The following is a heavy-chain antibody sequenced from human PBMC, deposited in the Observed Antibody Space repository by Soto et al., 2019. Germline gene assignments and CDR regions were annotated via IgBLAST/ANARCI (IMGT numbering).Heavy chain of an antibody. D-gene: IGHD4-17*01. J-gene: IGHJ5*02. CDR3: AKRLYDYGDYNWFDP. CDR1: GFTFSIYA. CDR2: IGGRDSNT. V-gene: IGHV3-23*01. Sequence: WGSLGLSCAASGFTFSIYAMNWVRQAPGKGLEWVSTIGGRDSNTYYADSVKGRFTISRDNSKNTLYLQMSSLRAEDTAVYYCAKRLYDYGDYNWFDPWGQGTRVTVSS.